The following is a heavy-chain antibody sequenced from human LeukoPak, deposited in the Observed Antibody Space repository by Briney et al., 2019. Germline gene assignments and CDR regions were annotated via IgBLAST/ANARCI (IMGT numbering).Heavy chain of an antibody. Sequence: PSETLSLTCAVYGGTFSGYYWSWVRQPPGKGLEWIGEINHSGSTNYNPSLKSRVTISVDTSRNQFSLKLSSVTAADTAVYYCARRRRVDRFDYWGQGTLVTVSS. CDR2: INHSGST. V-gene: IGHV4-34*01. CDR3: ARRRRVDRFDY. D-gene: IGHD2-15*01. J-gene: IGHJ4*02. CDR1: GGTFSGYY.